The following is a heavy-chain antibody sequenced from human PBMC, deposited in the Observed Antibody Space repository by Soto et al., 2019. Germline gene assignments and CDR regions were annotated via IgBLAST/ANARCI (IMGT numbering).Heavy chain of an antibody. CDR2: IFYSGGT. CDR1: GGSITGHY. D-gene: IGHD6-19*01. CDR3: ARVGSSGWAPDS. V-gene: IGHV4-59*11. Sequence: SETLSLTCAVSGGSITGHYWIWIRQPPGKGLEWIGYIFYSGGTNYNPSLKSRVTISVDTSKNHFSLKLSSVTAADTALYYCARVGSSGWAPDSWGQGTLVTVSS. J-gene: IGHJ5*01.